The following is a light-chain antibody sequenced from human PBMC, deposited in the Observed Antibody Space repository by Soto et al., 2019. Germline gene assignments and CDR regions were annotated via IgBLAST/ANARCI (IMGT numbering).Light chain of an antibody. CDR3: SSFTRIVGL. CDR2: DVS. Sequence: QSVLTQPASVSGSPGQTITISCTGAVSEVAAYTYVSWYQQHPGKGPKLFIYDVSNRPLGVSNRFSGSKSGTTASLTISGLQAEDEADYYCSSFTRIVGLFGGGTKLTVL. V-gene: IGLV2-14*01. J-gene: IGLJ3*02. CDR1: VSEVAAYTY.